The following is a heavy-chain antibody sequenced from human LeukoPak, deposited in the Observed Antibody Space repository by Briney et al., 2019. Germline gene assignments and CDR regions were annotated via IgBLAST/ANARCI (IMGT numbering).Heavy chain of an antibody. CDR3: ARDTRIVGARAFDI. D-gene: IGHD1-26*01. CDR2: INWNGGST. J-gene: IGHJ3*02. CDR1: GFTFDDYG. Sequence: GGSLRLSCAASGFTFDDYGMSWVRLAPGKGLEWVSGINWNGGSTGYADSVKGRFTISRDNAKNSLYLQMNSLRAEDTALYYCARDTRIVGARAFDIWGQGTMVTVSS. V-gene: IGHV3-20*04.